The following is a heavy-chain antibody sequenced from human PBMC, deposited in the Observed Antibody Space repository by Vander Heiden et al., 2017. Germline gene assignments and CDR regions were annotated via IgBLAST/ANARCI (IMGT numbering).Heavy chain of an antibody. Sequence: QVQLQQWGAGLLQPSETLSLTCAVYGGSFSGYYWSWIRQPPGKGLEWIGEINHSGSTNYNPSLKSRVTISVDTSKNQFSLKLSSVTAADTAVYYCARETTVGFGAFDIWGQGTMVTVSS. V-gene: IGHV4-34*01. CDR1: GGSFSGYY. D-gene: IGHD4-17*01. CDR2: INHSGST. J-gene: IGHJ3*02. CDR3: ARETTVGFGAFDI.